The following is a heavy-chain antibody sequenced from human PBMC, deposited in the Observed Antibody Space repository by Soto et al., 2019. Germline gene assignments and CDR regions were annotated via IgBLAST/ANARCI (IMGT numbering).Heavy chain of an antibody. V-gene: IGHV1-69*13. CDR3: ARDFTFMDNWNRELTFGY. CDR1: GGTFSSYA. D-gene: IGHD1-20*01. J-gene: IGHJ4*02. CDR2: IIPIFGTA. Sequence: SVKVSCKASGGTFSSYAISWVRQAPGQGLERMGGIIPIFGTANYAQKFQGRVKITADESTSTAYMELSSLRSEDTAVYYCARDFTFMDNWNRELTFGYWGRGSLVTVSS.